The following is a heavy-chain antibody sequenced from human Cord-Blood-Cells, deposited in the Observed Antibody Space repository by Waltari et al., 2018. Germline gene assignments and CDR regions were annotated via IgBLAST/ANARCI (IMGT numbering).Heavy chain of an antibody. CDR1: RHTFTGYS. V-gene: IGHV1-2*02. J-gene: IGHJ3*02. D-gene: IGHD6-13*01. CDR2: INPNSGGT. Sequence: QEQLVPSGAEVKKPWATLKVSGKASRHTFTGYSMHWVQTDTCTGLEWMGWINPNSGGTNYAQKFQGRVTMTRDTSISTAYMELGRLRSDDTAVYYCARDPIEIAAAGTGAFDIWGQGTMVTVSS. CDR3: ARDPIEIAAAGTGAFDI.